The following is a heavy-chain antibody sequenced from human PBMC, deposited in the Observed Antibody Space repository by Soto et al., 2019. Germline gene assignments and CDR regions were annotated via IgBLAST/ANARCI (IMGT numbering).Heavy chain of an antibody. V-gene: IGHV1-69*19. CDR2: IIPLFGST. CDR3: ARDETVIRGVIKRGGGLDL. D-gene: IGHD3-10*01. CDR1: GATFTKYA. Sequence: QVQLEQSGAEVKMPGSSVTVSCKAYGATFTKYAFNWVRQAPGQGLEWMGGIIPLFGSTNYAERFQGRLTVITNESTSTVFMELSSLTSDDTAIYYCARDETVIRGVIKRGGGLDLWGQGTTVIVSS. J-gene: IGHJ6*02.